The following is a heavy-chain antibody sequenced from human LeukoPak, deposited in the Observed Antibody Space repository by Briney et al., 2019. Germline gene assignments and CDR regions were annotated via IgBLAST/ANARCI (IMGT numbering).Heavy chain of an antibody. CDR2: ISAGGYNT. CDR3: SKDAHSSSSTG. Sequence: WGSLRLSCAASGFTFSSYAMTWVRQAPGKGLEWVSSISAGGYNTYYADSVRGRFTISRDKSKNTLYLQMNSLRAEDTAVYYCSKDAHSSSSTGWGQGTLLTVSS. CDR1: GFTFSSYA. D-gene: IGHD6-13*01. J-gene: IGHJ4*02. V-gene: IGHV3-23*01.